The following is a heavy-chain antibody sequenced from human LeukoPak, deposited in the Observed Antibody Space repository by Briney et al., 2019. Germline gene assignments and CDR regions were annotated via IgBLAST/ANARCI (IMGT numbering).Heavy chain of an antibody. CDR2: ISGYNGNT. CDR3: ARDLVVRGVKGY. Sequence: ASVKVSCKASGYTFTSYGISWVRQAPGQGLEWMGWISGYNGNTNYAQKLQGRVTMTTDTSTSTAYMELRSLRSDDTAVYYCARDLVVRGVKGYWGQGTLVTVSS. V-gene: IGHV1-18*01. CDR1: GYTFTSYG. D-gene: IGHD3-10*01. J-gene: IGHJ4*02.